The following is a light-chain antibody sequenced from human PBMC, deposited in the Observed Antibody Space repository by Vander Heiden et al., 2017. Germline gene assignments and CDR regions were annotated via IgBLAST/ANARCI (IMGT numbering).Light chain of an antibody. CDR1: QGISSY. V-gene: IGKV1-9*01. CDR2: AAS. Sequence: DRQLTPPPSLPSASVGNSVITTCPARQGISSYLAWYQQQPGTATQLLIYAASTLQSGVPSRFSGSGSGTEFTLTISSLHPEDFATYYCQQFNSSHIFGPGTKVDIK. J-gene: IGKJ3*01. CDR3: QQFNSSHI.